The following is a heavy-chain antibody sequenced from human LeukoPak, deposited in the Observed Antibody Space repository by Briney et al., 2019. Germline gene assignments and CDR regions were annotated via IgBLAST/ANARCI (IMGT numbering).Heavy chain of an antibody. D-gene: IGHD2-2*01. CDR1: GFTFSSYA. J-gene: IGHJ4*02. V-gene: IGHV3-23*01. CDR2: ISGSGGST. Sequence: PGGSLRLSCAASGFTFSSYAMSWVRQAPGKGLEWVSTISGSGGSTSYADSVKGRFTISRDNSKNTLYLQMNSLRAEDTAVYYCASPYIVVVPAVTGFDYWGQGTLVTVSS. CDR3: ASPYIVVVPAVTGFDY.